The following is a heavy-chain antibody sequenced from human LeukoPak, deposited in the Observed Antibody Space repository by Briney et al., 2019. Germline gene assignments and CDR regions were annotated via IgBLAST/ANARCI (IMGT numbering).Heavy chain of an antibody. D-gene: IGHD7-27*01. V-gene: IGHV4-34*01. CDR2: INQSGST. CDR1: GGSFSGYY. CDR3: ARGEFPLLGPYFFDY. Sequence: SETLSLTCAVYGGSFSGYYWTWIRRPPGKGLEWIGEINQSGSTNYKPSLKSRVTISVDTSKNQFSLMLSSVTAADTAVYYCARGEFPLLGPYFFDYWGQGTLVTVSS. J-gene: IGHJ4*02.